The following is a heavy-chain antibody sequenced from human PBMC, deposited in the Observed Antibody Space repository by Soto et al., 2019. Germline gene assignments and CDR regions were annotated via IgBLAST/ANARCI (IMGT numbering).Heavy chain of an antibody. J-gene: IGHJ4*02. V-gene: IGHV4-31*03. CDR3: ARDRLGMGDY. D-gene: IGHD7-27*01. CDR2: IYDSGST. Sequence: QVQLQESGPGLVKPSQTLSLTCTVSAVSIGSGGYYWSWIRQHPGKGLEWIGYIYDSGSTYYNPSLKSRVTISVDTSKNQFSLKLSSVTAADTAVYCCARDRLGMGDYWGQGTLVTVSS. CDR1: AVSIGSGGYY.